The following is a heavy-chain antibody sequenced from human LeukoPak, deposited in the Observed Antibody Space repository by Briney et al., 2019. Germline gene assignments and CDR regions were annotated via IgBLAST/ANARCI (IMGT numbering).Heavy chain of an antibody. J-gene: IGHJ4*02. D-gene: IGHD3-10*01. CDR2: IIPILGIA. CDR3: ARDYGSGSHPTYFDY. Sequence: AASVKVSCKASGGTFSSYAISWVRQAPGQGLEWMGRIIPILGIANYAQKFQGRVTITADKSTSTAYMELSSLRSEDTAVYYCARDYGSGSHPTYFDYWGQGTLVTVSS. CDR1: GGTFSSYA. V-gene: IGHV1-69*04.